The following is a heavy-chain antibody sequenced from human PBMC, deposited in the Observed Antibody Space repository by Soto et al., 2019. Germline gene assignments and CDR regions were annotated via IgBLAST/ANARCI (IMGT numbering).Heavy chain of an antibody. CDR1: GYTFTGYY. D-gene: IGHD3-3*01. CDR3: SRAYYDFWGGYSPYSYYYMDV. J-gene: IGHJ6*03. CDR2: INPNSGGT. Sequence: ASVKVSCKASGYTFTGYYMHWVRQAPGQGLEWKGRINPNSGGTNYAQKFQGWVTMTRDTSISTAYMELSRLRSDDTAVYYCSRAYYDFWGGYSPYSYYYMDVWGKGTTVTVS. V-gene: IGHV1-2*04.